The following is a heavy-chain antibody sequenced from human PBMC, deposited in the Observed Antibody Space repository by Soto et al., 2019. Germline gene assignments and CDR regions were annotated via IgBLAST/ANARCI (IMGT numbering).Heavy chain of an antibody. CDR1: GVTFKDYG. CDR3: ARDGWGSNWYFDL. J-gene: IGHJ2*01. Sequence: GGSLRLSCGAPGVTFKDYGMHWVRQAPGKGLEWVAVISYDGKQTYYADSVKGRFTISKDKSKRTLSLQMNSLRVDDTAVYYCARDGWGSNWYFDLWGRGTLVTVSS. CDR2: ISYDGKQT. D-gene: IGHD3-16*01. V-gene: IGHV3-30*03.